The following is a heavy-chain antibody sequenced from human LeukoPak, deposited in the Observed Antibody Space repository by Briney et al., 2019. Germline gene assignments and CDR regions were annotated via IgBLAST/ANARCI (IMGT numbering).Heavy chain of an antibody. V-gene: IGHV3-9*01. CDR3: AKGSFPAI. CDR2: ISWNSGSI. CDR1: GFTFDDYA. J-gene: IGHJ3*02. D-gene: IGHD2-21*01. Sequence: PGGSLRLSCAASGFTFDDYAMHWVRQAPGKGLEWVSGISWNSGSIGYADSVKGRFTISRDNAKNSLYLQMNSLRAEDTALYYCAKGSFPAIWDQGTMVTVSS.